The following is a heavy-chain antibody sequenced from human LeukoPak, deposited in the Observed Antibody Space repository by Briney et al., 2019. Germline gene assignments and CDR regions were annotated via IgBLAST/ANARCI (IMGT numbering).Heavy chain of an antibody. Sequence: ASVKVSCKASGYTFTSYGISWVRQAPGQGLEWMGWISAYNGNTNYAQKLQGRVTMTTDTSTSTAYMELRSLRSDDTAVYYCARDPGGHYYDSSGYYTVGYWGQGTLVTVSS. CDR1: GYTFTSYG. J-gene: IGHJ4*02. D-gene: IGHD3-22*01. CDR3: ARDPGGHYYDSSGYYTVGY. CDR2: ISAYNGNT. V-gene: IGHV1-18*01.